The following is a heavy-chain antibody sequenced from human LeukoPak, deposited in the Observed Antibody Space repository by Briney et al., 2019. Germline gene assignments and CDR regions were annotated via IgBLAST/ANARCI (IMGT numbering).Heavy chain of an antibody. CDR3: ARDLEAANTYYFDY. CDR2: ISSAGTT. CDR1: GFTVSSSY. V-gene: IGHV3-66*01. D-gene: IGHD6-13*01. Sequence: GGSLRLSCAASGFTVSSSYMSWVRQAPAKGLERVSIISSAGTTYYAESVRGRFTISRDNSKNTVYLQVNSLRDEDTAVYYCARDLEAANTYYFDYWGQGTMVTVSS. J-gene: IGHJ4*02.